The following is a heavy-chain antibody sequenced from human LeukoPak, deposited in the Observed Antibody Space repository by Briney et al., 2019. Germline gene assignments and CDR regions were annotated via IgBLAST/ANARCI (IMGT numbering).Heavy chain of an antibody. V-gene: IGHV1-69*05. CDR2: IIPIFGTA. Sequence: ASVKVSCKASGGTFSSYAISWVRQAPGQGLEWMGGIIPIFGTANYAQKFQGRVTITTDESTSTAYMELSSLRSEDTAVYYCARDPYYGWRLSGFDYWGQGTLVTVSS. D-gene: IGHD3-10*01. J-gene: IGHJ4*02. CDR1: GGTFSSYA. CDR3: ARDPYYGWRLSGFDY.